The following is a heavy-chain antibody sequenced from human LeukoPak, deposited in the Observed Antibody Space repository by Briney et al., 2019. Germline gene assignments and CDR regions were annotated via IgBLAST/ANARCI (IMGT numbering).Heavy chain of an antibody. J-gene: IGHJ6*02. D-gene: IGHD3-3*01. CDR2: IYYSGST. CDR1: GGSISSGGYY. Sequence: ETSETLSLACAVSGGSISSGGYYWSWIRQHPGKGLEWIGYIYYSGSTYYNPSLKSRVTISVDTSKNQFSLKLSSVTAADTAVYYCASSYYDFWSGYLYYYYGMDVWGQGTTVTVSS. V-gene: IGHV4-31*11. CDR3: ASSYYDFWSGYLYYYYGMDV.